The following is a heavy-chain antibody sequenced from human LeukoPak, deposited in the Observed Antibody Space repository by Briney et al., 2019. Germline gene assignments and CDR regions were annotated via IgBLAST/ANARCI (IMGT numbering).Heavy chain of an antibody. Sequence: GGSLRLSCVASGFTFSNYAMSWVRQAPGKGLEWISYIGIDSGNTNYADSVKGRFTISGDKAKNSLYLQMNSLRVEDTAVYYCARDYKYAFDNWGQGTLVTVSS. CDR3: ARDYKYAFDN. CDR2: IGIDSGNT. CDR1: GFTFSNYA. V-gene: IGHV3-11*06. D-gene: IGHD5-24*01. J-gene: IGHJ4*02.